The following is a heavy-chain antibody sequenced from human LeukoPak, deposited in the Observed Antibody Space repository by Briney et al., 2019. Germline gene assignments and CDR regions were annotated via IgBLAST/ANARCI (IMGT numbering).Heavy chain of an antibody. J-gene: IGHJ4*02. CDR1: GDSIRRGRSF. V-gene: IGHV4-31*03. D-gene: IGHD1-1*01. CDR3: ARGPSLMRVTPKGTTGTRRRYFDY. Sequence: KTSETLSLTCTVSGDSIRRGRSFWSWIRQHPVEGLEWIGYISSTGSASFHPSLRSRVTISVDTSKNQFSLKLSSVTAADTAVYYCARGPSLMRVTPKGTTGTRRRYFDYWGQGTLVTVSS. CDR2: ISSTGSA.